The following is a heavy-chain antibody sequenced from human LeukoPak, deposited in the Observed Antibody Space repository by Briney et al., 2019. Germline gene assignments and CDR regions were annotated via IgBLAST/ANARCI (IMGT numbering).Heavy chain of an antibody. CDR1: GLTFSSYA. CDR2: ISGSGGST. V-gene: IGHV3-23*01. CDR3: AKDAVVLRFLEWLFAIDY. D-gene: IGHD3-3*01. J-gene: IGHJ4*02. Sequence: GGSLGLSCAASGLTFSSYAMSWVRQAPGKGLEWVSAISGSGGSTYYADSVKGRFTISRDNSKNTLYLQMNSLRAEDTAVYYCAKDAVVLRFLEWLFAIDYWGQGTLVTVSP.